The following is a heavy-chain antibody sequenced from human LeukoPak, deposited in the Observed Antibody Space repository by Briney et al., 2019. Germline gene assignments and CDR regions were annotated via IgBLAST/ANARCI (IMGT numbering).Heavy chain of an antibody. D-gene: IGHD4-23*01. CDR3: ARDKDYGDKRLLDY. Sequence: PGGSLRLSCAASGFTFSRHWMYWVRQAPGKGLEWVANIKQDGSAKPYVDSVKGRFTISRDNAKNSLYLQMNSLRAEDTAVYYCARDKDYGDKRLLDYWGQGTLVTVSS. J-gene: IGHJ4*02. CDR1: GFTFSRHW. V-gene: IGHV3-7*01. CDR2: IKQDGSAK.